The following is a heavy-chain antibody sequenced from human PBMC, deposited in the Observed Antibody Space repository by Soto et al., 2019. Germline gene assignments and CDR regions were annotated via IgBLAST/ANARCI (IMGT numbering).Heavy chain of an antibody. Sequence: PSETRSLTCXVSGGSISSYYWSWIRQPPGKGLEWIGYIYYSGSTNYNPSLKSRVTISVDTSKNQFSLKLSSVTAADTAVYYCASGSYRDAFDIWGQGTMVTVSS. CDR3: ASGSYRDAFDI. CDR2: IYYSGST. D-gene: IGHD3-16*01. V-gene: IGHV4-59*01. CDR1: GGSISSYY. J-gene: IGHJ3*02.